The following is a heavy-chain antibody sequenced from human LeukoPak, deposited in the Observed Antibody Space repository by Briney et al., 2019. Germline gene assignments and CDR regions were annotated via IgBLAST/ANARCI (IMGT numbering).Heavy chain of an antibody. CDR1: GGTFSSYA. V-gene: IGHV1-69*13. D-gene: IGHD1-26*01. Sequence: SVKVSCKASGGTFSSYAISWVRQAPGQGLEWMGGIIPIFGTANYAQKFQGRVTITAGESTSTVYMELSSLRSEDTAVYYCAGGGAGSYLDYWGQGTLVTVSS. CDR2: IIPIFGTA. J-gene: IGHJ4*02. CDR3: AGGGAGSYLDY.